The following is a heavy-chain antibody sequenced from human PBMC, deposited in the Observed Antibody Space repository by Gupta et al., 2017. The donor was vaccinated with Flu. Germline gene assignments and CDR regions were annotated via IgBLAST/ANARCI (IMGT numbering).Heavy chain of an antibody. V-gene: IGHV3-21*01. CDR1: GFPFSTFN. Sequence: EVQLVESGGGLVKPGGSLRLSCAASGFPFSTFNINWVRQAPGKGLEWVSFISSDSEYIYYADVGNVLFTISRDNAKNSLDLQFNSLGDEDTAVYYGARMGYGSPSEPGPLDYWVDGTLVTVS. CDR3: ARMGYGSPSEPGPLDY. D-gene: IGHD6-6*01. J-gene: IGHJ4*03. CDR2: ISSDSEYI.